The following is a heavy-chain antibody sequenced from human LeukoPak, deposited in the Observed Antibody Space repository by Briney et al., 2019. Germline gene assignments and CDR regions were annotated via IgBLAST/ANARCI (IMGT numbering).Heavy chain of an antibody. Sequence: PRGSLRLSCAASGFTFSSYSINWVRQAPGKGLEWVSSISPSSSYIYYADSVKGRFTVSRDNAKNSLYLQMNSLRAEDTAVYYCARGCGGNCYLNDYWGQGTLVTVSS. D-gene: IGHD2-15*01. CDR1: GFTFSSYS. CDR2: ISPSSSYI. V-gene: IGHV3-21*01. J-gene: IGHJ4*02. CDR3: ARGCGGNCYLNDY.